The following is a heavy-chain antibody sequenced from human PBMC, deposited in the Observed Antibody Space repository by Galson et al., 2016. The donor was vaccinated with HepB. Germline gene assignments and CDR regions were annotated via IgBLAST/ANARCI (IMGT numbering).Heavy chain of an antibody. CDR3: ARDVGGYSWDAFNI. J-gene: IGHJ3*02. Sequence: LSCAASGFTFSNYYMSWIRQAPGKGLEWVAYISPSTTHINYADSVMGRFTISRDNSKNTLYLQMNSLRSDDTAVYYCARDVGGYSWDAFNIWGQGTMVTVSS. V-gene: IGHV3-11*05. D-gene: IGHD2-21*01. CDR1: GFTFSNYY. CDR2: ISPSTTHI.